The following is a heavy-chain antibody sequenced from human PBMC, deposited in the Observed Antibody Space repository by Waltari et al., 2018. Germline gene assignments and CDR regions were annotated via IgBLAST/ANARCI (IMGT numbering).Heavy chain of an antibody. J-gene: IGHJ3*02. CDR3: ARGRSGIPLSPGAFDI. CDR2: INHSGST. V-gene: IGHV4-34*01. CDR1: GGSLSDDS. D-gene: IGHD6-25*01. Sequence: QVQLQQWGAGLLKPSETLSLTCAVYGGSLSDDSWSWIRQPPGKGLEWIGEINHSGSTKYKSFLKSRITISVDTSKIQFSLRLNSVTAADTAVYYCARGRSGIPLSPGAFDIWGHGTMVTVSS.